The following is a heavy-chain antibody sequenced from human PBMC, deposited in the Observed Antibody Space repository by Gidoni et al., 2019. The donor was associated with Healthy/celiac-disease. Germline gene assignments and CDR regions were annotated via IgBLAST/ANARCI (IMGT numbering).Heavy chain of an antibody. CDR2: ISWNSGRI. CDR3: AKDKEGATSDYFDS. J-gene: IGHJ4*02. D-gene: IGHD1-26*01. CDR1: VFTFSDYA. V-gene: IGHV3-9*01. Sequence: EVQLVESGGGLVQPGRSLRLSCAASVFTFSDYAMHWVRHAPGKGLEWVSGISWNSGRIGYADSVTGRFTIARANDKNYLYLQMNSLRAEDTALYYCAKDKEGATSDYFDSWGQGTLVTVSA.